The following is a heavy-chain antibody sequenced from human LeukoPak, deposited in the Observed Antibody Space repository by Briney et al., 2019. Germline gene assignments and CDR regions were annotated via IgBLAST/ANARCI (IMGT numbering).Heavy chain of an antibody. CDR3: TKGYSMSY. CDR2: IYINGIT. D-gene: IGHD6-13*01. CDR1: ADSITNYY. V-gene: IGHV4-4*07. Sequence: PSETLSLTCSVSADSITNYYWNWIRHPAGKGLEWIGRIYINGITNYNPSLKSRVTMSVDTSKNQFSLQLNSVTPEDTAVYYCTKGYSMSYWGLGTLVTVSS. J-gene: IGHJ4*02.